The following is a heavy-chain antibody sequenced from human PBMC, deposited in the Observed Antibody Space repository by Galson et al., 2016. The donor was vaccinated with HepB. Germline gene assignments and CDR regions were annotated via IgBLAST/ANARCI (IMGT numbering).Heavy chain of an antibody. CDR3: AKRRGAGGDFEF. CDR2: ISASGVGT. CDR1: GFTFTNHG. V-gene: IGHV3-23*01. D-gene: IGHD2-21*02. J-gene: IGHJ4*02. Sequence: SLRLSCAASGFTFTNHGVHWVRQAPGKGLEWVAAISASGVGTNYADSVTGRFTISRDNSQNIMYLQMNSLRAEDTAIFYCAKRRGAGGDFEFWGPGTQVTVSS.